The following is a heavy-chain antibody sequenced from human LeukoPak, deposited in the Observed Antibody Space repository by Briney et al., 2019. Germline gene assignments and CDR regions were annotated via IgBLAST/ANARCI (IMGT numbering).Heavy chain of an antibody. CDR3: AIQPYSSSPVDY. J-gene: IGHJ4*02. D-gene: IGHD6-6*01. CDR1: GGSISSYY. Sequence: SETLSLTWTVSGGSISSYYWSWIRQPPGKGLEWIGYIYYSESTNYNPSLKSRVTISVDTSKNQFSLKLSSVTAADTAVYYCAIQPYSSSPVDYWGQGTLVTVSS. CDR2: IYYSEST. V-gene: IGHV4-59*08.